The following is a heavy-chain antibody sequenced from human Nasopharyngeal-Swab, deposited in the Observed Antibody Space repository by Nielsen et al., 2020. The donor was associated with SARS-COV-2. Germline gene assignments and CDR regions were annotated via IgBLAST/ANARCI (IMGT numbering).Heavy chain of an antibody. Sequence: SETLSLTCAVYGGSFSGYYWSWIRQPPGKGLEWIGQINHSGGTPYNPSLKSRVTISLDTSKNQFSLKLSSVTAADTDVYYCARGGDGGLAHFDYWGQGNLVTVSS. J-gene: IGHJ4*02. CDR1: GGSFSGYY. V-gene: IGHV4-34*01. CDR3: ARGGDGGLAHFDY. CDR2: INHSGGT. D-gene: IGHD2-21*01.